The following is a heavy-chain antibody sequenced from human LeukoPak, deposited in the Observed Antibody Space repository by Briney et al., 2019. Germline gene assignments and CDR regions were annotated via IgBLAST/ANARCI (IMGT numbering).Heavy chain of an antibody. CDR2: MNSDGSIL. CDR1: GFTFSSFW. CDR3: ASSSGAILDN. J-gene: IGHJ4*02. Sequence: GGSLRLSCVGSGFTFSSFWMHWVRQLPGKGPVWLSRMNSDGSILTYADSVKGRFTISRDNAKNTLFLQMNNLRAEDTAVCYCASSSGAILDNWGQGALVTVSS. V-gene: IGHV3-74*01. D-gene: IGHD3-10*01.